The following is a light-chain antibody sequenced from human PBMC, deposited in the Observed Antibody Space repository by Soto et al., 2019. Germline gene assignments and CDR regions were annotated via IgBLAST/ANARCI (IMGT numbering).Light chain of an antibody. CDR3: QQFDSVTLT. CDR2: DTS. Sequence: QMTQSPSSLSASVGDRVTITCQASHDIGTYMNWYQHKPGKAPKLLIFDTSHLATGVPARFSGGGSDTYFTFTITNLQPEDFAVYYCQQFDSVTLTFGGGTHVEI. J-gene: IGKJ4*01. V-gene: IGKV1-33*01. CDR1: HDIGTY.